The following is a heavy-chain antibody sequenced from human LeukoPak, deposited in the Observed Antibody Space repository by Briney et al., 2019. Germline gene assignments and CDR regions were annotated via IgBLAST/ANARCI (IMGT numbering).Heavy chain of an antibody. CDR3: ARADPNASGYFYRFNWFDP. CDR2: IYSSGST. V-gene: IGHV4-59*01. J-gene: IGHJ5*02. CDR1: GGSISSYY. Sequence: ETLSPTCTVSGGSISSYYWNWVRQPPGKGLEWIGNIYSSGSTDYNPSLKSRVTISLDTSKFQFSLRLNSVTAADTAVYYCARADPNASGYFYRFNWFDPWGQGTLVTVSS. D-gene: IGHD3-10*01.